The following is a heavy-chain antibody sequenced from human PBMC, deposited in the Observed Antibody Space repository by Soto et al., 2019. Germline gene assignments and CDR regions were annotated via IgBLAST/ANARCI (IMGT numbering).Heavy chain of an antibody. V-gene: IGHV3-7*03. D-gene: IGHD2-21*02. Sequence: PGGSLSLSCEVSGFSLSMYSMTWVRQAPGKGLEWVAQIPQEGSDGNYVDSVKGRFTSSSDNAKNSVYLQMNSLRAEATAVYYCARDQLILPAHDFFYGSDVWGQGAKVTVSS. CDR2: IPQEGSDG. CDR1: GFSLSMYS. CDR3: ARDQLILPAHDFFYGSDV. J-gene: IGHJ6*02.